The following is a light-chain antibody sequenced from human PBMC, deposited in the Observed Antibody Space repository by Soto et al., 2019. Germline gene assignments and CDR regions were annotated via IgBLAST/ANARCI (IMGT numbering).Light chain of an antibody. CDR3: QQYITYPYA. CDR2: EAS. J-gene: IGKJ1*01. Sequence: DIQMTQSPSTLPASVGDRVTITCRASQSTSTWLAWYQQRPGKTPKLLISEASKLESGVPSRFSGSGSGTEFTLTISSLQPDDFATYYCQQYITYPYAFGQGTKVEIK. CDR1: QSTSTW. V-gene: IGKV1-5*03.